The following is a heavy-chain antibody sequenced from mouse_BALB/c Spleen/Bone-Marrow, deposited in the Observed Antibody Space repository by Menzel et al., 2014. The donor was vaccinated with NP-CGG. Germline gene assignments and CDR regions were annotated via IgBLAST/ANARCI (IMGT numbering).Heavy chain of an antibody. Sequence: EVMLVESGGGLVQPGGSLRLSCTTSGFTFIDHYMSWVRQPPGKALEWLGFIRNKAYGYATEYSASVKGRFTISRDNSQSILYLQMNTLRAEDSATYYCARFPMDYCGQGTSITVSS. J-gene: IGHJ4*01. CDR1: GFTFIDHY. V-gene: IGHV7-3*02. CDR2: IRNKAYGYAT. CDR3: ARFPMDY.